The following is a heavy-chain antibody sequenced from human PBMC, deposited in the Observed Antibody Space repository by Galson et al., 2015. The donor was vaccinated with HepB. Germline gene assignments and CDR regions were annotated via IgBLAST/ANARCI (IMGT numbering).Heavy chain of an antibody. CDR2: INPEGSRK. D-gene: IGHD2-8*02. J-gene: IGHJ4*02. CDR3: AKLLGVVTTFEH. CDR1: GFSFSGWW. Sequence: SLRLSCAASGFSFSGWWMSWVRQVPGKGLEWVASINPEGSRKHYVDSVEGRFSVSRDNAEKSVYLQLNTLRAGDTAVYYCAKLLGVVTTFEHWGQGTLVTVSS. V-gene: IGHV3-7*03.